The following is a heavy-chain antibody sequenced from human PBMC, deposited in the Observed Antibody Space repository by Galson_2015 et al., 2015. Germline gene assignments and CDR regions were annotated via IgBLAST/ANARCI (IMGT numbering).Heavy chain of an antibody. CDR3: ATWSRDSGSYDY. Sequence: SVKVSCKVSGYTLTELSMDWVRQAPGKGLEWMGGFDPEDGETIYAQKFQGRVTMTKDTSTDTAYMELSSLRSEDTAVYYCATWSRDSGSYDYWGQGTLVTVSS. D-gene: IGHD1-26*01. J-gene: IGHJ4*02. CDR1: GYTLTELS. CDR2: FDPEDGET. V-gene: IGHV1-24*01.